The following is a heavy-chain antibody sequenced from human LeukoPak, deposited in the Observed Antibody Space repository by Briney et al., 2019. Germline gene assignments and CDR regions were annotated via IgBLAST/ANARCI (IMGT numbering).Heavy chain of an antibody. CDR3: ARVSRVGGYRTTDAVDY. CDR1: GGSISSYY. D-gene: IGHD5-12*01. Sequence: SETLSLTCTVSGGSISSYYWSWIRQPPGKGLEWIGYIYYSGSTNYNPSLKSRVTTSVDTSKNQFSLKLSSVTAANTAVYYCARVSRVGGYRTTDAVDYWGQGTLVTVSS. V-gene: IGHV4-59*01. J-gene: IGHJ4*02. CDR2: IYYSGST.